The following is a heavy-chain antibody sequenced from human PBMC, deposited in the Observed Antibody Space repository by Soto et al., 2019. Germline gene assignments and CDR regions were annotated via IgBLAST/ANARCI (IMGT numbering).Heavy chain of an antibody. CDR1: GFTFSTYS. CDR3: ARDREMLRVGAPMNY. D-gene: IGHD3-16*01. CDR2: IWYDGSNS. Sequence: GGSLRLSCAASGFTFSTYSIHWVRQAPGKGLEWLAIIWYDGSNSYYADSVKGRFTISRDNSKNAVYLQMSSLRAEDTAVYYCARDREMLRVGAPMNYWGQGTLVTVSS. V-gene: IGHV3-33*01. J-gene: IGHJ4*02.